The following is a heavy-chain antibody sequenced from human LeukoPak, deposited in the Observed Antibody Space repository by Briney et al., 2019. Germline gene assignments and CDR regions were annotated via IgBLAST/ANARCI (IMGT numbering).Heavy chain of an antibody. D-gene: IGHD2-2*02. Sequence: GGSLRLSCVVSGFTFSRYSMTWVRQAPGKGLEWVSYISSGSGAIYYTDSLKGRSTISRDNAKSSLYLQMNSLRVDETAVYYCARAKYTPAWYFDYWGQGTLVTVSS. V-gene: IGHV3-48*04. CDR3: ARAKYTPAWYFDY. CDR1: GFTFSRYS. CDR2: ISSGSGAI. J-gene: IGHJ4*02.